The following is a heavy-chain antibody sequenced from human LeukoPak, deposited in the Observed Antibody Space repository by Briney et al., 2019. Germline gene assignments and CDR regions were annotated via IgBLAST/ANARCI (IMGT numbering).Heavy chain of an antibody. J-gene: IGHJ6*02. Sequence: SETLSLTCTVSGGSISSYYWSWIRQPAGKGLEWIGRIYTSGSTNYNPSLKSRVTMSVDTSKNQFSLKLSSVTAADTAVYYCARDGWFGELLYNGMDVWGQGTTVTVSS. CDR3: ARDGWFGELLYNGMDV. D-gene: IGHD3-10*01. CDR2: IYTSGST. CDR1: GGSISSYY. V-gene: IGHV4-4*07.